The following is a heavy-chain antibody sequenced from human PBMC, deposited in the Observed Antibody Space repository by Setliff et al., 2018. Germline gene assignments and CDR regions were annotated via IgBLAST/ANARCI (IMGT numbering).Heavy chain of an antibody. J-gene: IGHJ4*02. CDR2: IGHTGSI. CDR3: ARDLGHGGDSDY. Sequence: SETLSLTCTVSGYSISSGYIWGWIRQPPGKGLEWVGNIGHTGSINYNPSIKSRLTISRDTAKNQVSLKLNSVTATDTAVYYCARDLGHGGDSDYWGQGILVTVSS. V-gene: IGHV4-38-2*02. D-gene: IGHD2-21*02. CDR1: GYSISSGYI.